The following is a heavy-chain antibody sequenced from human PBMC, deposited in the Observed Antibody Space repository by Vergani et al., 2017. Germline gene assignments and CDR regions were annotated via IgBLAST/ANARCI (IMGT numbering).Heavy chain of an antibody. CDR3: ASRRGACRAAYCHSYDF. V-gene: IGHV4-39*01. D-gene: IGHD2-15*01. CDR2: MDYSGST. J-gene: IGHJ4*02. CDR1: GDSVISTDYH. Sequence: QVQLQESGPGLVKPSETLSLTCTVSGDSVISTDYHWGWMPQPPGKGLEWIGSMDYSGSTSYNPSIESRISISFETPKNHLSLRLISVTAAVSAVYYCASRRGACRAAYCHSYDFWGPGTLVGVSS.